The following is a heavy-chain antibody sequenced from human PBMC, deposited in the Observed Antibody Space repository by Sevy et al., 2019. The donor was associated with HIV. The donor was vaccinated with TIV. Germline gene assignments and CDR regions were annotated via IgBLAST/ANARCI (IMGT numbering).Heavy chain of an antibody. V-gene: IGHV4-59*01. CDR3: ARVPRTRSIAAAALYYFDY. CDR2: IYYSGST. CDR1: GGSIRTFY. Sequence: SETLSLTCTVSGGSIRTFYWSWIRQPPGKGLEWIGYIYYSGSTNYNPSLKSRVTISVDTSKNQFSLKLSSVTPADTAVYYCARVPRTRSIAAAALYYFDYWGQGTLVTVSS. D-gene: IGHD6-13*01. J-gene: IGHJ4*02.